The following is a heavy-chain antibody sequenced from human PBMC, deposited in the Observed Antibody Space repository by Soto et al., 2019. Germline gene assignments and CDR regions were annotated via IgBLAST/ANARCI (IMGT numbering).Heavy chain of an antibody. D-gene: IGHD1-26*01. J-gene: IGHJ4*02. Sequence: ASVNVSCKASGYNIITYGISWVRQAPGQAPERMGWISGYNGNTNYPPNFQGRVSMTIDISTTTTSMELRSLRSDDTAVYYCARGPSLPYIVGPLTFDFWGRGTPVTVSS. V-gene: IGHV1-18*01. CDR1: GYNIITYG. CDR3: ARGPSLPYIVGPLTFDF. CDR2: ISGYNGNT.